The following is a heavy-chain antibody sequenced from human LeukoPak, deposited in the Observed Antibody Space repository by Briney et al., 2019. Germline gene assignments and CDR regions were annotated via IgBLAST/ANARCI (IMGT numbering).Heavy chain of an antibody. CDR1: GGTFSGYY. Sequence: SETLSLTCAVYGGTFSGYYWSWIRQPPGKGLEWIGEINHSGSTNYYPSPKSRVTISVDTSKNQFSLKLSSLTAADTAVYYCARGKNYYDSSGYHYWGQGTLVTVSS. CDR2: INHSGST. CDR3: ARGKNYYDSSGYHY. V-gene: IGHV4-34*01. J-gene: IGHJ4*02. D-gene: IGHD3-22*01.